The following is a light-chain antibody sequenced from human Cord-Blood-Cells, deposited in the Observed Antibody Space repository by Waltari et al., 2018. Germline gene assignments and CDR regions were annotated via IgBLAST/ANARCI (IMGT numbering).Light chain of an antibody. CDR2: SNN. Sequence: QSVLTQPPSASRTPGQRATIPCSGTSPTTGSNTVHWYQQLPGTAPKLLSYSNNQRPSGVPDRFSGSKSGTSASLAISGLQSEDEADYYCAAWDDSLNGWVFGGGTKLTVL. V-gene: IGLV1-44*01. CDR3: AAWDDSLNGWV. J-gene: IGLJ3*02. CDR1: SPTTGSNT.